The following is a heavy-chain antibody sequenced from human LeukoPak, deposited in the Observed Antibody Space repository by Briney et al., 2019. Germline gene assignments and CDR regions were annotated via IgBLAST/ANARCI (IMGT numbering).Heavy chain of an antibody. D-gene: IGHD6-19*01. CDR3: ARDIGSGWSSDY. Sequence: SETLSLTCTVSGGSISSGDYYWSWIRQPPGKGLEWIGEIYHSGSTNYNPSLKSRVTISVDKSKNQFSLRLSSVTAADTAVYYCARDIGSGWSSDYWGQGTLVTVSS. CDR1: GGSISSGDYY. J-gene: IGHJ4*02. V-gene: IGHV4-39*07. CDR2: IYHSGST.